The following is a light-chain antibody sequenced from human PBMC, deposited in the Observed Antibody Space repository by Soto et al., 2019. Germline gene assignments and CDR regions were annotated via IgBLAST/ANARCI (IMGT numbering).Light chain of an antibody. CDR3: RQRSNLPLYT. CDR2: DAS. CDR1: QTVSNS. Sequence: EIVLTQSPATLSLSPGERATLSCRASQTVSNSLAWYQQKPGQAPRLLMYDASNRATGIPARFSGSGSGTDFTLTISSLEPEDFAVYYCRQRSNLPLYTFGQGTKLEIK. J-gene: IGKJ2*01. V-gene: IGKV3-11*01.